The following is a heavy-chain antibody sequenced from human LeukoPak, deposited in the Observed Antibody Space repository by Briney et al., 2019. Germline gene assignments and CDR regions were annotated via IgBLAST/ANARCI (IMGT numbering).Heavy chain of an antibody. D-gene: IGHD2-15*01. Sequence: SETLSLTCAVYGGSFSGYYWSWIRQPPGKGLEWIGEINHSGSTNYNPSLKSRVTISVDTSKNQFSPKLSSVTAADTAVYYCARGYSVLDYWGQGTLVTVSS. CDR3: ARGYSVLDY. CDR1: GGSFSGYY. V-gene: IGHV4-34*01. CDR2: INHSGST. J-gene: IGHJ4*02.